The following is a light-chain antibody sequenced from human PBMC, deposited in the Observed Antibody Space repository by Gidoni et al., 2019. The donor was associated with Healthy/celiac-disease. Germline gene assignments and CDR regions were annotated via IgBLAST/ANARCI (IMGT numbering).Light chain of an antibody. J-gene: IGKJ1*01. CDR2: GAS. V-gene: IGKV3-20*01. Sequence: EIVLMQSPGPLSLSPGERATLSCRASQSVSSIYLAWYQQKPGQAPRLLSYGASSRATGIPDSFSGSGSGTDFTLTISRLDPEDFAVYYCQQYGSSRTFGQGTKVEIK. CDR3: QQYGSSRT. CDR1: QSVSSIY.